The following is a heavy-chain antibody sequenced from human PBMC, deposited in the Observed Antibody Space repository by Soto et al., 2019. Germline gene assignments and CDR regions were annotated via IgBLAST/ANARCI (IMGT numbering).Heavy chain of an antibody. CDR3: ARDLPGYCTTTDCYSYFDY. CDR1: GFTFTSYS. J-gene: IGHJ4*02. D-gene: IGHD2-2*02. CDR2: IQQGGSEK. Sequence: GGSLRLSCAVSGFTFTSYSMSWVRQAPGEGLEWVANIQQGGSEKYYVDSVKGRFTISRDNAKNSLYLQMNSLRAEDTAVYYCARDLPGYCTTTDCYSYFDYWGQGTLVTVSS. V-gene: IGHV3-7*03.